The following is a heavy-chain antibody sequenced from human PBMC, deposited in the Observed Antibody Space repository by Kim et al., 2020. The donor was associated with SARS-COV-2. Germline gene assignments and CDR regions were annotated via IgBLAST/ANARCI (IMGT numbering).Heavy chain of an antibody. CDR2: T. V-gene: IGHV4-30-2*04. CDR3: ARRGMSDAFDI. J-gene: IGHJ3*02. Sequence: TCNNQSLKSRVTISVDTSKNQFSLNLSSVTAADTAVYYCARRGMSDAFDIWGQGTMVTVSS.